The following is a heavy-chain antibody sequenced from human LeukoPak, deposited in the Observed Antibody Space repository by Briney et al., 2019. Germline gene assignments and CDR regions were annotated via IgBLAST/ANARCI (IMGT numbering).Heavy chain of an antibody. CDR1: GFTVSSYY. Sequence: PGGSLRVSCAASGFTVSSYYMNWVRQAPGKGLEWVSVLCSGGFTYYADSVKGRFTISRDDSKNTLSLQMNSLSLDDTAVYYCARGHGSDAFDIWGQGTMVIVSS. J-gene: IGHJ3*02. CDR3: ARGHGSDAFDI. V-gene: IGHV3-53*01. CDR2: LCSGGFT.